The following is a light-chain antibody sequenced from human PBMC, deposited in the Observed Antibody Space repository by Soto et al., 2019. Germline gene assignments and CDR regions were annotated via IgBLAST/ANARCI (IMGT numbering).Light chain of an antibody. CDR2: CQSDSDD. CDR1: RDINFGSYR. CDR3: MIWLNSAHV. Sequence: QLVLKHATSRSAIPLASGSITLTLRRDINFGSYRIFLYLQKPGSPPQYLLRCQSDSDDQRDSGVPSRFSGSKDASANAGILLISGLQSDDEADYYCMIWLNSAHVFGTGTKVTVL. J-gene: IGLJ1*01. V-gene: IGLV5-45*01.